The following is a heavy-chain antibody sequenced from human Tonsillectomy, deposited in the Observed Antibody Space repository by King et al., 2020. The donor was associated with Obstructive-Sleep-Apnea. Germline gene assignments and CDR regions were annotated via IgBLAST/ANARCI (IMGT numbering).Heavy chain of an antibody. J-gene: IGHJ3*02. Sequence: QLVQSGGGVVQPGRSLRLSCTASGFTFSSYAMHWVRQAPGKGLEWVSVISNDGAHKYYADSVKGRFTISRDNSKNTLYLQMNSLRAEDTAVYYCARTRDGYTFDALDIWGQGTMVTVSS. V-gene: IGHV3-30*04. CDR3: ARTRDGYTFDALDI. CDR2: ISNDGAHK. CDR1: GFTFSSYA. D-gene: IGHD5-24*01.